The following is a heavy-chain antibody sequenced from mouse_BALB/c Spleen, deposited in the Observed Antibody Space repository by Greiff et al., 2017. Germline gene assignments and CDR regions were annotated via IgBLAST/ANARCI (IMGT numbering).Heavy chain of an antibody. D-gene: IGHD2-14*01. Sequence: QVQLKESGPGLVQPSQSLSITCTVSGFSLTSYCVHWVRQSPGKGLEWLGVIWSGGSTDYNAAFISRLSISKDNSKSHFFFKMNSLQANDTAIYSCAKIYRYDDYYAMDYWGQGTSVTVSS. J-gene: IGHJ4*01. CDR3: AKIYRYDDYYAMDY. CDR2: IWSGGST. CDR1: GFSLTSYC. V-gene: IGHV2-2*02.